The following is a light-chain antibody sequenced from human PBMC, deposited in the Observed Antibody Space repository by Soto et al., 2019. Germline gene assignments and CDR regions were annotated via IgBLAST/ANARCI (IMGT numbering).Light chain of an antibody. CDR1: QSVSSN. CDR3: QQYNNWPTIT. CDR2: GAS. J-gene: IGKJ3*01. V-gene: IGKV3-15*01. Sequence: EIVMTQSPATLSVSPGERATLSCRASQSVSSNLAWYQQKPGQAPRLLIYGASTRATGIPARFSGSGCGTEFFLPISSLQSEDFLVYYCQQYNNWPTITFGPGTKVDIK.